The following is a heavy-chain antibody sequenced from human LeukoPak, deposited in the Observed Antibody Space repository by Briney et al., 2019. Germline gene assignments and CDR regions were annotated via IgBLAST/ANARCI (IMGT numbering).Heavy chain of an antibody. CDR1: GLTFSSYG. CDR3: AKDYYDSSGYLPTLGY. CDR2: IWYDGSNK. Sequence: QPGGSLRLSCAASGLTFSSYGMHWVRQAPGKGLEWVAVIWYDGSNKYYADSVKGRFTISRDNSKNTLYLQMNSLRAEDTAVYYCAKDYYDSSGYLPTLGYWGQGTLVTVSS. D-gene: IGHD3-22*01. V-gene: IGHV3-33*06. J-gene: IGHJ4*02.